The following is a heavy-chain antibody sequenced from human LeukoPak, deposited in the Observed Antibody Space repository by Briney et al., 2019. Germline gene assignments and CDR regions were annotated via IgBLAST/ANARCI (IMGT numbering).Heavy chain of an antibody. Sequence: PSETLSHTCTVSGASISGQYWGWIRQPPGKGLEWIGYMFHTGSTANYNPSLTNRVTISVDTSKNQFSLELTSVTASDTAVYYCARGHHDYAYWGQGILVTVSS. D-gene: IGHD1-14*01. CDR1: GASISGQY. CDR3: ARGHHDYAY. V-gene: IGHV4-59*11. J-gene: IGHJ4*02. CDR2: MFHTGSTA.